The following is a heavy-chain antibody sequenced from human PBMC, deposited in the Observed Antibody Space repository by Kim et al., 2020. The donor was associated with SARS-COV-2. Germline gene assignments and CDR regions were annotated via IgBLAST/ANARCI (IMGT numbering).Heavy chain of an antibody. CDR3: ARGGIQLWLPFGY. V-gene: IGHV4-34*01. CDR2: INHSGST. D-gene: IGHD5-18*01. CDR1: GGSFSGYY. Sequence: SETLSLTCAVYGGSFSGYYWSWIRQPPGKGLEWIGEINHSGSTNYNPSLKSRVTISVDTSKNQFSLKLSSVTAADTAVYYCARGGIQLWLPFGYWGQGTLVTVSS. J-gene: IGHJ4*02.